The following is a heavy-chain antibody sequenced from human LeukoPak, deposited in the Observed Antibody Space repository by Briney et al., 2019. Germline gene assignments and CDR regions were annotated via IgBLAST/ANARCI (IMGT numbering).Heavy chain of an antibody. Sequence: GGSLRLSCAASGFTFSSYSMNWVRQAPGKGLEWVSSISSSSSYIYYADSVKGRFTISRDNAKNSLYLQMNSLRAEDTAVYYCARDLYSSRWAYDAFDIWGQGTMVTVSS. V-gene: IGHV3-21*01. CDR3: ARDLYSSRWAYDAFDI. CDR1: GFTFSSYS. J-gene: IGHJ3*02. D-gene: IGHD6-13*01. CDR2: ISSSSSYI.